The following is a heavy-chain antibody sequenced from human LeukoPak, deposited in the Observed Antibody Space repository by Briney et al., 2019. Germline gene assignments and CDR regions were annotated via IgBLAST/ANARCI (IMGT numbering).Heavy chain of an antibody. CDR3: AKDRYSYAFEYSDS. V-gene: IGHV3-30*18. CDR2: ISNDGSKK. CDR1: GFTFSSYG. Sequence: PGGFLRLSCAASGFTFSSYGMHWVRQAPGKGLDWVAVISNDGSKKYYADSVKGRFTTSRDNSKNTLSLQVSSLRTEDTAVYYCAKDRYSYAFEYSDSWGQGTLVTVSS. D-gene: IGHD5-18*01. J-gene: IGHJ4*02.